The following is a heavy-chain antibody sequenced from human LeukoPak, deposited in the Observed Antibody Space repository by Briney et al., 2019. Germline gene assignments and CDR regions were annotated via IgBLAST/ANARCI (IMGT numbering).Heavy chain of an antibody. Sequence: SETLSLTCIVSAGSISSYYWSWIRQPADTGREWIGRIYTSGRTTYNPSLKSQVTMSVDTSKNQFSLKLSSVTAADTAVYYCARDGREPAGGFESWGQGTLVTVSS. CDR1: AGSISSYY. D-gene: IGHD1-26*01. V-gene: IGHV4-4*07. CDR3: ARDGREPAGGFES. CDR2: IYTSGRT. J-gene: IGHJ4*02.